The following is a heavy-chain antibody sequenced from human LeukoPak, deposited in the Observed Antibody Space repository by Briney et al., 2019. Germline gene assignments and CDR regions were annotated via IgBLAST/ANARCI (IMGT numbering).Heavy chain of an antibody. Sequence: PGGSLRLSCAASGFTFSSYSMHWVRQAPGKGLEWVAFIRYDGSNKYYADSVKGRFTISRDDSKNTLYLQMNSLKTEDTAVYYCTTGWLRSVDYWGQGTLVTVSS. V-gene: IGHV3-30*02. CDR2: IRYDGSNK. CDR1: GFTFSSYS. D-gene: IGHD5-12*01. CDR3: TTGWLRSVDY. J-gene: IGHJ4*02.